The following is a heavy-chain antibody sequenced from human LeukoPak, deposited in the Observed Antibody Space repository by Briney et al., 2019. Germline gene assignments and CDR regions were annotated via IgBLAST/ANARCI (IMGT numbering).Heavy chain of an antibody. J-gene: IGHJ4*02. Sequence: SETLSLTCAVYGGSFSGYYWSWIRQPPGKGLEWIGEINHSGSTNYNPSLKSRVTISVDTSKNQFPLKLSSVTAADTAVYYCARAMPDCSSTSCYSVWGQGTLVTVSS. V-gene: IGHV4-34*01. CDR1: GGSFSGYY. CDR3: ARAMPDCSSTSCYSV. D-gene: IGHD2-2*01. CDR2: INHSGST.